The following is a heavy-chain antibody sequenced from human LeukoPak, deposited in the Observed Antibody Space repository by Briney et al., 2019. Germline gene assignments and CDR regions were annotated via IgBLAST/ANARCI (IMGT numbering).Heavy chain of an antibody. CDR1: GGSFSGYY. V-gene: IGHV4-34*01. D-gene: IGHD3-9*01. CDR3: ARLHRLRYFDWVPL. CDR2: INHSGST. J-gene: IGHJ4*02. Sequence: PSETLSLTCAVYGGSFSGYYWSWIRQPPGKGLEWIGEINHSGSTNYNPSLKSRVTISVDTSKNQFSLKLSSVTAADTAVYYCARLHRLRYFDWVPLWGQGTLVTVSS.